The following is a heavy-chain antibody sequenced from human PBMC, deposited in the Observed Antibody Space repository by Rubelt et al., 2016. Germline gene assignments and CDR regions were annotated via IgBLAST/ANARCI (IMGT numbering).Heavy chain of an antibody. V-gene: IGHV3-23*01. CDR2: LSGSGGST. Sequence: GGSLRLSCAASGFTFSSYAMNWVRQAPGKGLEWVSALSGSGGSTFYADSVKGRFTISRDNSKNTLYLQVNSLRAEDTAVYYCARQPYTRDFDYWGQGTLVTVSS. CDR3: ARQPYTRDFDY. D-gene: IGHD6-13*01. J-gene: IGHJ4*02. CDR1: GFTFSSYA.